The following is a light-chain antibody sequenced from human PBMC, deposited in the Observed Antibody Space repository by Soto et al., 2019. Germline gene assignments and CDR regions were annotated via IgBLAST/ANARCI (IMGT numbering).Light chain of an antibody. CDR3: QQAASFPIT. J-gene: IGKJ5*01. V-gene: IGKV1-39*01. Sequence: DIQMTQSPPSLSASVGDRVTITCRASQSISRFLNWYQQKPGKAPKLLIFAASSLHSGVASRFSGSGSGTDFTLTISSLQPEDFAFYYCQQAASFPITFGQGTRLEIK. CDR2: AAS. CDR1: QSISRF.